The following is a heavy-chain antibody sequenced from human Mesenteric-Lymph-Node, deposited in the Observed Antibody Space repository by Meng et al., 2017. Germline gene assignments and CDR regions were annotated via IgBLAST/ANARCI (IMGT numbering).Heavy chain of an antibody. J-gene: IGHJ4*02. CDR2: INHSGST. D-gene: IGHD1-14*01. Sequence: QLQRHQWGAGLLKPSETLSLTCAVYGGSFSDYYWSWIRQPPGKGLEWIGEINHSGSTNYNPSLKSRVTISVDTSKNQFSLNLSSVTAADTAVYYCARGFNRAPFPYWGQGTLVTVSS. CDR1: GGSFSDYY. CDR3: ARGFNRAPFPY. V-gene: IGHV4-34*01.